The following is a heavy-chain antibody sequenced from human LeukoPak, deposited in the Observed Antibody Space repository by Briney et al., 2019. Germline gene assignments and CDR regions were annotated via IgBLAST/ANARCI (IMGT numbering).Heavy chain of an antibody. J-gene: IGHJ6*02. V-gene: IGHV3-23*01. D-gene: IGHD3-10*01. Sequence: GSLSLYFAASGSTLSNYAMSWVRQAPGKGLEWVSTINDSGGSTYYADSVKGRFTISRDNSKNTLYLQMNSLRAEDTAIHYCAKVPYSDYGSGRPPFMDVWGQGTTVAVSS. CDR2: INDSGGST. CDR1: GSTLSNYA. CDR3: AKVPYSDYGSGRPPFMDV.